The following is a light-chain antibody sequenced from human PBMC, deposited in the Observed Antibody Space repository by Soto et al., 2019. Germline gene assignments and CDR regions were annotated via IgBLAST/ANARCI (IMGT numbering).Light chain of an antibody. CDR2: GAS. J-gene: IGKJ1*01. V-gene: IGKV3-20*01. CDR1: QSVSSSY. CDR3: HQYGNSPGT. Sequence: EIVMTQSPATLSVSPGERATLSCRATQSVSSSYLAWYQQKPGQAPRLLIYGASSRATDIPDRFSGSGSGTDFTLTISRLEPEDFAVYYRHQYGNSPGTFGQGTKVDIK.